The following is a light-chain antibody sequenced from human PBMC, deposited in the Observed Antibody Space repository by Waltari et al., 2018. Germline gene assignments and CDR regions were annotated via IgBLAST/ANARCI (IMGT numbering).Light chain of an antibody. Sequence: QLVLTQSPSASASLGASVKLTCTLDSGHRSNIVAWLQQQPEKGPLYLMKINSAGSHSKGDEIPDRFSGSSSGAERYLTISSVQSEDEADYYCQTGGHGTWVFGGGTKLSVL. CDR2: INSAGSH. CDR3: QTGGHGTWV. J-gene: IGLJ3*02. CDR1: SGHRSNI. V-gene: IGLV4-69*01.